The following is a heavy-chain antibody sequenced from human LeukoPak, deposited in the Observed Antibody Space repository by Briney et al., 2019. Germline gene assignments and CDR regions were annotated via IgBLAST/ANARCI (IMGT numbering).Heavy chain of an antibody. CDR1: GFTFSSYS. V-gene: IGHV3-21*01. CDR2: ISSSSSYI. Sequence: GGSLRLSCAASGFTFSSYSMNWVRQAPGKELDCVSSISSSSSYIYYADSVKGRFTISRDNAKNSLYLQMNSLRAEDTVVYYYAKAAYDILTGYYPGYFDLWGRGTLVTVSS. D-gene: IGHD3-9*01. J-gene: IGHJ2*01. CDR3: AKAAYDILTGYYPGYFDL.